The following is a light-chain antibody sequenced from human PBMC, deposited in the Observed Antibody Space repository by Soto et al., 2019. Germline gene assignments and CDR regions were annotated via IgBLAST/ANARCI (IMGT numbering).Light chain of an antibody. CDR3: QQYGNSPQIN. V-gene: IGKV3-11*01. CDR1: QSVSSY. CDR2: DAS. J-gene: IGKJ5*01. Sequence: EIVLTQSPATLSLSPGERATLSCRASQSVSSYLAWYQQKPGQAPRLLIYDASNRAAGIPARFSGSGSGTDFTLTISRLEPEDFAVYFCQQYGNSPQINFGQGTRLEIK.